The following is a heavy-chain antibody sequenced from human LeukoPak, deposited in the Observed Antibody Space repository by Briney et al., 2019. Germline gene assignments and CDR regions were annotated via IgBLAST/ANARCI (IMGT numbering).Heavy chain of an antibody. D-gene: IGHD3-3*01. Sequence: PGGSLRLSCAASGFTFSSYAMSWVRQAPGKGLEWVSAISGSGGSTYYADSVKGRFTISRDNSKNTLYLQMNSLRAEDTAVYYCTWIHRAFGIAVNDYYYYMAVWGKGTTVTVSS. CDR3: TWIHRAFGIAVNDYYYYMAV. CDR1: GFTFSSYA. V-gene: IGHV3-23*01. CDR2: ISGSGGST. J-gene: IGHJ6*03.